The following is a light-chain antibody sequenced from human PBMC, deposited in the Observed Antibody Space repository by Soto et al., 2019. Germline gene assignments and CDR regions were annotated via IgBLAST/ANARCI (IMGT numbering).Light chain of an antibody. CDR1: QSVGNN. V-gene: IGKV3-15*01. CDR3: QQYGGWPLT. Sequence: EIVVTQSPATLSVSPGERATLSCRASQSVGNNFAWYQQKPGQAPRLLIFATSTRATGVPARFIGSGSGTEFTLTISSLQSEDFAVYYCQQYGGWPLTFGGGAKVEIE. J-gene: IGKJ4*01. CDR2: ATS.